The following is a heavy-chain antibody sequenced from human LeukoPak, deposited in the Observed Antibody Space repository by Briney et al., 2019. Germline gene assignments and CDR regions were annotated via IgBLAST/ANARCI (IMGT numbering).Heavy chain of an antibody. J-gene: IGHJ5*02. CDR2: ISGYNGKT. CDR1: GYSFSSCS. D-gene: IGHD1-7*01. Sequence: ASVKVSCKASGYSFSSCSISWVRQAPGQGLEWMGWISGYNGKTKYAEKFQDRVTLTTDTSTSTAYMEMRSLRHDDTAIYYRARGLQWNYDLGWVAPWGPGTLVAVSS. V-gene: IGHV1-18*01. CDR3: ARGLQWNYDLGWVAP.